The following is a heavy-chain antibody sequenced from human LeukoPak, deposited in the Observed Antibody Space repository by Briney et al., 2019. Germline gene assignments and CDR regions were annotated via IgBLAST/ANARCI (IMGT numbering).Heavy chain of an antibody. CDR1: GGSISISNW. CDR3: ARPLGEGPDGFDP. V-gene: IGHV4-4*02. CDR2: IYHNGST. Sequence: SGTLSLTCAVSGGSISISNWWSWVRQPPGKGLEWIGEIYHNGSTIYNPSLKTRVTISVDKSKNQFSLKLSSVTAADTAVYYCARPLGEGPDGFDPWGQGTLVTVSS. D-gene: IGHD3-10*01. J-gene: IGHJ5*02.